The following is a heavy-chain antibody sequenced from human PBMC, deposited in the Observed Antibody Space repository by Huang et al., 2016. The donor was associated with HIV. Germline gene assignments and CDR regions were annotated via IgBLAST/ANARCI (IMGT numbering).Heavy chain of an antibody. CDR3: ARDGPERSSGNYGASDY. CDR2: INERGST. V-gene: IGHV4-34*01. J-gene: IGHJ4*02. CDR1: GVSFSGYY. D-gene: IGHD1-26*01. Sequence: QVQLQQWGAGLLKPSETLSLTCAVYGVSFSGYYWSWIRQPPGKGLEWIGEINERGSTNYNPSLKRRVNVSVDTSKNQCSLRLSSVTAADTAVYYCARDGPERSSGNYGASDYWGQGTLVTVSS.